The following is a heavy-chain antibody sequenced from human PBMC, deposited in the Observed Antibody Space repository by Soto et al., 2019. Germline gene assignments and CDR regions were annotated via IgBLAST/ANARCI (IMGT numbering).Heavy chain of an antibody. CDR3: ARRQAYYYGMDV. J-gene: IGHJ6*02. CDR1: GFTFSSYS. CDR2: ITSSRSNTI. Sequence: SLRLSCAASGFTFSSYSMNWVRQAPGKGLEWISYITSSRSNTIYYADSVKGRFTISRDNAKNSLYLQMNSLRDEDTAVYYCARRQAYYYGMDVWGQGTTVTVSS. V-gene: IGHV3-48*02.